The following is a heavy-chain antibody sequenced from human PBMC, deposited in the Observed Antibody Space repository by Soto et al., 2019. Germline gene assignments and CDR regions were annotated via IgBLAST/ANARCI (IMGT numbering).Heavy chain of an antibody. D-gene: IGHD6-6*01. V-gene: IGHV4-31*03. CDR1: GGSISSGGYY. CDR2: IYYSGST. CDR3: ARVGDSSSYFDY. J-gene: IGHJ4*02. Sequence: PSETLSLTCTVSGGSISSGGYYWSWIRQHPGKGLEWIGYIYYSGSTYYNPSLKSRVTISVDTSKNQFSLKLSSVTAADTAVYYCARVGDSSSYFDYWGQGTLVTVSS.